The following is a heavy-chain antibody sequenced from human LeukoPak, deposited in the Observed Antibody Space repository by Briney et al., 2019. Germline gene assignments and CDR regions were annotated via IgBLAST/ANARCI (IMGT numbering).Heavy chain of an antibody. CDR1: GFTFSSAW. Sequence: PGGSLRLSCAASGFTFSSAWMSWVRQAPGKGLVWVAFISKDGGTTTYVDSVRDRFTISRDNSKNILFLQMNSLKSEDTAMYYCVRASGYLHDFDFWGQGTLVTVSS. CDR2: ISKDGGTT. CDR3: VRASGYLHDFDF. J-gene: IGHJ4*02. V-gene: IGHV3-74*03. D-gene: IGHD3-3*01.